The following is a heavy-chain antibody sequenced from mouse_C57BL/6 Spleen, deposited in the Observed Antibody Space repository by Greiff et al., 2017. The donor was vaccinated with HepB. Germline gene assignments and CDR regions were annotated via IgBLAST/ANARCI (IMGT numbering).Heavy chain of an antibody. CDR2: ISYDGSN. J-gene: IGHJ4*01. CDR1: GYSITSGYY. CDR3: ARDITTVVATREGAMDY. D-gene: IGHD1-1*01. Sequence: EVKLQESGPGLVKPSQSLSLTCSVTGYSITSGYYWNWIRQFPGNKLEWMGYISYDGSNNYNPSLKNRISITRDTSKNQFFLKLNSVTTEDTATYYCARDITTVVATREGAMDYWGQGTSVTVSS. V-gene: IGHV3-6*01.